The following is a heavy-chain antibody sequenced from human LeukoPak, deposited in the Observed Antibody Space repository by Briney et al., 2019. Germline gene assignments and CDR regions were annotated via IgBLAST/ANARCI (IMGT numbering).Heavy chain of an antibody. D-gene: IGHD2/OR15-2a*01. CDR2: ISGSGNAK. CDR1: GFSFSSYS. J-gene: IGHJ4*02. CDR3: ASDFLYAFVC. V-gene: IGHV3-48*01. Sequence: GGSLRLSCAASGFSFSSYSMNWVRQAPGKGLEWVSYISGSGNAKHYTDSVKGRFTISRDNAKNALYLQMNSLRAEDTAVYFCASDFLYAFVCWGPGTLVTVSS.